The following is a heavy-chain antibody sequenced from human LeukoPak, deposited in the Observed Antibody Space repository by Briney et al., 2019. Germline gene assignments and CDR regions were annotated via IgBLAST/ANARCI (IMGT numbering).Heavy chain of an antibody. CDR2: ISYDGSNK. Sequence: GGSLRLSCAASGFTFSSYGMHWVRQAPGKGLEWVAVISYDGSNKYYADSVKGRFTISRDNSKNTLYLQMNSLRAEDTAAYYCAKEYYDILTGYYYHYYYYGMDVWGQGTTVTVSS. V-gene: IGHV3-30*18. D-gene: IGHD3-9*01. CDR3: AKEYYDILTGYYYHYYYYGMDV. CDR1: GFTFSSYG. J-gene: IGHJ6*02.